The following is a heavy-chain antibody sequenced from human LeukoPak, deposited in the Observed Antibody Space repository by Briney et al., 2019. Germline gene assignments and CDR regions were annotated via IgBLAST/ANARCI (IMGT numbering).Heavy chain of an antibody. J-gene: IGHJ4*02. CDR1: GFTFSSYA. D-gene: IGHD6-19*01. V-gene: IGHV3-30-3*01. CDR3: ARGHSSGWYDQYYFDH. CDR2: ISYDGSNK. Sequence: GGSLRLSCAASGFTFSSYAMHWVRQAPGKGLEWVAVISYDGSNKYYADSVKGRFTISRDNSKNTLYLQMNSLRAEDTAVYYCARGHSSGWYDQYYFDHWGQGTPVTVSS.